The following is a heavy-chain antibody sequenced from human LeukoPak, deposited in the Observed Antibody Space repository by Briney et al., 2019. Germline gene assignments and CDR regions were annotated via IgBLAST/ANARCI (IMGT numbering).Heavy chain of an antibody. Sequence: ETLSLTCTVSGGSISSYYWSWVRQAPGKGLEWVSGISSSGGNTYYADSVKGRFTISRDNHKNTLHLQMNSLRAEDTAIYYCAKEGGYSSTWYWGQGTLVTVSS. V-gene: IGHV3-23*01. J-gene: IGHJ4*02. D-gene: IGHD6-13*01. CDR3: AKEGGYSSTWY. CDR2: ISSSGGNT. CDR1: GGSISSYY.